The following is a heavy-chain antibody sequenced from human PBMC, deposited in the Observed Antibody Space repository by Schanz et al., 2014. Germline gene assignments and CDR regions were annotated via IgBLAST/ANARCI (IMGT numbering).Heavy chain of an antibody. CDR3: AKVAPAATYLDS. J-gene: IGHJ4*02. CDR2: IWYNGSNK. Sequence: QVQLVESGGGVVQPGRSLRLSCAASGFTFSKYGVHWVRQAPGKGLEWVAVIWYNGSNKYYADSVRGRFTISRDNSRKTLYLQMNSLSAEDTAVYYCAKVAPAATYLDSWGQGTLXTVSS. CDR1: GFTFSKYG. D-gene: IGHD2-2*01. V-gene: IGHV3-33*06.